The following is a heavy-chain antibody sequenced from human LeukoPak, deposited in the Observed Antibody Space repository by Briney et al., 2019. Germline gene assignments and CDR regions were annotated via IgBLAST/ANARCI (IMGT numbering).Heavy chain of an antibody. J-gene: IGHJ4*02. CDR2: INHSGST. CDR1: GGSFSGYY. CDR3: ARGFSYLRYFDWLLLGYFDY. D-gene: IGHD3-9*01. V-gene: IGHV4-34*01. Sequence: SETLSLTCAVYGGSFSGYYWSWIRQPPGKGLEWIGEINHSGSTNYNPSLKSRVTISVDTYKNQFSLKLSSVTAADTAVYYCARGFSYLRYFDWLLLGYFDYWGQGTLVTVSS.